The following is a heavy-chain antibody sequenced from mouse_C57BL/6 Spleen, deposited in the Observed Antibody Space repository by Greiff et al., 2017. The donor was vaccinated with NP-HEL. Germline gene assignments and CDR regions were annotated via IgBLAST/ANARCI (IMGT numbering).Heavy chain of an antibody. V-gene: IGHV5-16*01. Sequence: EVKLMESEGGLVQPGSSMKLSCTASGFTFSDYYMAWVRQVPEKGLEWVANINYDGSSTYYLDSLKSRFIISRDNAKNILYLQMSSLKSEDTATYYCARVGLRAMDYWGQGTSVTVSS. J-gene: IGHJ4*01. CDR3: ARVGLRAMDY. CDR1: GFTFSDYY. D-gene: IGHD2-4*01. CDR2: INYDGSST.